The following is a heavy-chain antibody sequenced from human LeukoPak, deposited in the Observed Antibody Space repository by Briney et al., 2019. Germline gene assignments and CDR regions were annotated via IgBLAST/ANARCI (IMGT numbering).Heavy chain of an antibody. CDR2: ISSSSSYT. CDR1: GFTFSDYY. J-gene: IGHJ6*02. D-gene: IGHD3-3*01. V-gene: IGHV3-11*05. Sequence: GGSLRLSCAASGFTFSDYYMSWIRQAPGKGLEWVSYISSSSSYTNYADSVKGRFTISRDNSKNSLYLQMNSLRTEDTALYYCAKVINGGSGYWGNGLKEARNRYYYYGMDVWGQGTTVTVSS. CDR3: AKVINGGSGYWGNGLKEARNRYYYYGMDV.